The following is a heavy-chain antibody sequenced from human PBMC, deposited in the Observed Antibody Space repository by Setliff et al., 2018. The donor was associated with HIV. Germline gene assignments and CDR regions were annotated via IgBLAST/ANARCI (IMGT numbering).Heavy chain of an antibody. D-gene: IGHD3-16*01. CDR3: AWGTHRPIDS. V-gene: IGHV1-69-2*01. J-gene: IGHJ4*02. Sequence: ASVKVSCKVSGYTFPDYYIQWVRQAPGKGLEWMGLIDPDRGDTVYAEKFQGRVTITADRSIDIAYMKLSSLTSEDTAMYFCAWGTHRPIDSWGQGTLVTVSS. CDR2: IDPDRGDT. CDR1: GYTFPDYY.